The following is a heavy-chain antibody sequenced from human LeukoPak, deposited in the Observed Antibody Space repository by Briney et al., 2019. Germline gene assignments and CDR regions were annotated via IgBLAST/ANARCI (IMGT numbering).Heavy chain of an antibody. D-gene: IGHD1-26*01. V-gene: IGHV4-34*08. CDR1: GFTFSSYE. CDR2: IDHSGNT. J-gene: IGHJ4*02. CDR3: VIFIMGTTTTDY. Sequence: AGGSLRLSCVASGFTFSSYEMNWVRQPPGKGLEWIGEIDHSGNTKYNPSLKNRLTISVDTSKNQFSLNLSSVTATAVYYCVIFIMGTTTTDYWGQGTLVTVSS.